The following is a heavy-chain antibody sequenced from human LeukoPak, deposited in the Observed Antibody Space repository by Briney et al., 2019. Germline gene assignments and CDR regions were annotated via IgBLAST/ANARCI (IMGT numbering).Heavy chain of an antibody. V-gene: IGHV4-61*01. CDR2: IYYSGGT. CDR3: AREDGTRFDY. D-gene: IGHD2-2*01. J-gene: IGHJ4*02. Sequence: SETLSLTCTVSGGPVSSGSYYWSWIRQPPGKGLEWIGYIYYSGGTNYNPSLKSRVTISVDTSKNQFSLKLSSVTAADTAVYYCAREDGTRFDYWGQGTLVTVSS. CDR1: GGPVSSGSYY.